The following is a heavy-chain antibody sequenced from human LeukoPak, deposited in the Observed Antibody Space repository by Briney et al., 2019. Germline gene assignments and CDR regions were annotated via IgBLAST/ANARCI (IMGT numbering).Heavy chain of an antibody. CDR2: ISYDGSNK. V-gene: IGHV3-30*03. CDR3: AIGRTYYDFWSGSSLGY. Sequence: PGGSLRLSCAASGFTFSSYGMHWVRQAPGKGLEWVAVISYDGSNKYYADSVKGRFTISRDNSKNTLYLQMNSLRAEDTAVYYCAIGRTYYDFWSGSSLGYWGQGTLVTVSS. J-gene: IGHJ4*02. CDR1: GFTFSSYG. D-gene: IGHD3-3*01.